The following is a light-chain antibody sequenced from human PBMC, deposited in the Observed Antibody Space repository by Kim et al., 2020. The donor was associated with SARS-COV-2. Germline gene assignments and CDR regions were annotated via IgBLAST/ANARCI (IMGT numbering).Light chain of an antibody. Sequence: SLSHGESATRSCRASQDIANSFAWYQHTPGQAPRLLIYGATPRATGVPARFTGSGSGTEFSLTITSLQSEDFVIYFCQQYSHWPYSFGQGTKLEI. CDR2: GAT. CDR1: QDIANS. J-gene: IGKJ2*01. V-gene: IGKV3-15*01. CDR3: QQYSHWPYS.